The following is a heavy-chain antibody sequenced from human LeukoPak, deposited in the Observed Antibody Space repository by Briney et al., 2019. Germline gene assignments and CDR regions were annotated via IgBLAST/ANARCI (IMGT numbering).Heavy chain of an antibody. CDR1: GFTFSSYW. D-gene: IGHD3-10*01. CDR2: IKQDGSEK. V-gene: IGHV3-7*01. J-gene: IGHJ4*02. CDR3: ARDIWMMDSRVLFDY. Sequence: PGGSLRLSCAASGFTFSSYWMSWVRQAPGKGLEWVANIKQDGSEKYYVDSVKGRFTISRDNAKNSLYLQMNGLRAEDTAVYYCARDIWMMDSRVLFDYWGQGTLVTVSS.